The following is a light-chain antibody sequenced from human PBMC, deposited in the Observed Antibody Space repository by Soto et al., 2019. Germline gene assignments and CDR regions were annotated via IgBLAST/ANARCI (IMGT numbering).Light chain of an antibody. V-gene: IGLV2-14*01. J-gene: IGLJ2*01. CDR1: DSDVGGYNY. CDR2: GVY. CDR3: SSFTNNNTPHVV. Sequence: QSALTQPASVSGSPGQSITISCTGTDSDVGGYNYVSWYQQHPGKAPKLMIYGVYNRPSGVSNRFSGSKSGNTASLTISGLQAEDEADYYCSSFTNNNTPHVVFGGGTQLPVL.